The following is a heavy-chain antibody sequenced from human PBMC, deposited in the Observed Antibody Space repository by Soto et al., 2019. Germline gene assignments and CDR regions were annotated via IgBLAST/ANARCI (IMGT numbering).Heavy chain of an antibody. Sequence: PGGSLRLSCAASGFTFSSYSMNWVRQAPGKGLEWVSYISSSSTIYYADSVKGRFTISRDNAKNSLYLQMNSLRDEDTAVYYCANIAPTDWYFDLWGRGTLVTVSS. CDR3: ANIAPTDWYFDL. CDR1: GFTFSSYS. CDR2: ISSSSTI. J-gene: IGHJ2*01. V-gene: IGHV3-48*02. D-gene: IGHD2-15*01.